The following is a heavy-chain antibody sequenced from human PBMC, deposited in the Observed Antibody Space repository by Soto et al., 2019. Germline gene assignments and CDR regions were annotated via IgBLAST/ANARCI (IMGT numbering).Heavy chain of an antibody. V-gene: IGHV4-31*03. CDR3: AREGDYDAYYFDY. Sequence: PSETLSLTCTVSGGSISSGGYYWSWIRQHPGKGLEWIGYIYYSGSTYYNPSLKSRVTISVDTSKNQFSLKLSSVTAADTAVYYCAREGDYDAYYFDYWGQGTLVTVSS. CDR2: IYYSGST. CDR1: GGSISSGGYY. D-gene: IGHD4-17*01. J-gene: IGHJ4*02.